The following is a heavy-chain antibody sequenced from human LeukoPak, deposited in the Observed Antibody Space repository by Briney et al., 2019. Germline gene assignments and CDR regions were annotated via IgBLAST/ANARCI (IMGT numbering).Heavy chain of an antibody. CDR2: INSDGRTT. CDR3: ARDLYCSSTSCLDY. D-gene: IGHD2-2*01. V-gene: IGHV3-74*01. Sequence: GGSLRLSCAASGFTFSTYWMHWVRQAPGEGLVWVSRINSDGRTTSYADSVKGRFTISRDNSKNTLYPQMNSLRAEDTAVYYCARDLYCSSTSCLDYWGQGTLVTVSS. CDR1: GFTFSTYW. J-gene: IGHJ4*02.